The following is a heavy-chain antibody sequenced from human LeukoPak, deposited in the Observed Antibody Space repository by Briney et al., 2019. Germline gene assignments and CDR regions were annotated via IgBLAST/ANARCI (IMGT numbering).Heavy chain of an antibody. Sequence: PGGSLRLSCAASSFIFSNYWMTWVRQAPGKGLEWVANIKEDGSIRNYVDSVKGRFTVSRDNARDLLYLQMNSLRAEDTAVYYCARFPFGITTYYYYYMDVWGKGTTVTVSS. CDR3: ARFPFGITTYYYYYMDV. D-gene: IGHD3-16*01. CDR2: IKEDGSIR. CDR1: SFIFSNYW. J-gene: IGHJ6*03. V-gene: IGHV3-7*01.